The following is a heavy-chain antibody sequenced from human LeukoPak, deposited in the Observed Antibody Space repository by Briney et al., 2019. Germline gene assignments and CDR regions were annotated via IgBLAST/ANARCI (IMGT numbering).Heavy chain of an antibody. V-gene: IGHV3-23*01. CDR3: AKDCTVGASYWYFDL. Sequence: GSLRLSCAASGVTLSSYAMSWARQAPGKGLEWVSGISSSGSGGNTYYADSVKGRFTISRDSSKNTLFLHMNTLRAEDTAIYYCAKDCTVGASYWYFDLWGRGTLVTVSS. CDR1: GVTLSSYA. J-gene: IGHJ2*01. D-gene: IGHD1-26*01. CDR2: ISSSGSGGNT.